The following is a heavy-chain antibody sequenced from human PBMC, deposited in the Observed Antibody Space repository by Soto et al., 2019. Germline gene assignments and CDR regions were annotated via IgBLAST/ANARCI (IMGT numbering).Heavy chain of an antibody. CDR1: GFSLATSGMR. CDR2: IELDDDK. V-gene: IGHV2-70*04. D-gene: IGHD5-12*01. Sequence: GPALVNRIQTLTLTCTFSGFSLATSGMRVNWIRQPPGKPLEWLARIELDDDKFYSTSLKTRLTISKGTSKNQVVLTMTNMDPVDPAMYYCARGASGYDVDYWRKGTLVTVSS. J-gene: IGHJ4*02. CDR3: ARGASGYDVDY.